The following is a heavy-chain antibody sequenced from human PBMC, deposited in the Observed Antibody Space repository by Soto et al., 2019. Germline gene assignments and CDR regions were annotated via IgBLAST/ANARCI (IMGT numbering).Heavy chain of an antibody. CDR1: GVSISSDNW. J-gene: IGHJ4*02. V-gene: IGHV4-4*02. Sequence: QVQLQESGPGLLRPSGTVSLTCAVSGVSISSDNWLSWVRQPPGKALEWIGEIHHSGSTNYNPALKSRVTMSVVPSQDLFSLTLTSVTAADTAFYYCARDEGSQAVDWGQGTLVSVSS. CDR3: ARDEGSQAVD. D-gene: IGHD6-13*01. CDR2: IHHSGST.